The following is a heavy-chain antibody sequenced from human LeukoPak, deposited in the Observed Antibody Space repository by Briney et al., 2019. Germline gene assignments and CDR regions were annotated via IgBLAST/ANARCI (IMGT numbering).Heavy chain of an antibody. CDR3: ARIGYDSSGYYFHYFDY. J-gene: IGHJ4*02. V-gene: IGHV4-34*01. D-gene: IGHD3-22*01. Sequence: SETLSLTCAVYGGSFSGYYWSWIRQPPGKGLEWIGEINHSGSTNYNPSLKRRVTISVDTSKNQFSLKLSSVTAADTAVYYCARIGYDSSGYYFHYFDYWGQGTLVTVSS. CDR2: INHSGST. CDR1: GGSFSGYY.